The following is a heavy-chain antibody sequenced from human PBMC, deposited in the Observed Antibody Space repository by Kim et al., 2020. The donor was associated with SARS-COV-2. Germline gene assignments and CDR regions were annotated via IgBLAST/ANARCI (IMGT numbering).Heavy chain of an antibody. J-gene: IGHJ4*02. Sequence: GGSLRLSCAASGLPFSASGMHWVRQAPGKGLEWVAMLWSDGTKEYYADSVKGRFTISRDNSKNTVYLQMNILRAEDTAVYYCARDKGERYSDYWGQGTLVTVSS. CDR1: GLPFSASG. CDR2: LWSDGTKE. V-gene: IGHV3-33*01. CDR3: ARDKGERYSDY. D-gene: IGHD3-16*01.